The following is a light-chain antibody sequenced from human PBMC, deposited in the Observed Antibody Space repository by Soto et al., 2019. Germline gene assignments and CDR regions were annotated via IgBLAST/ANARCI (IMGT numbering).Light chain of an antibody. CDR3: QQYYSIPHT. CDR2: WAS. J-gene: IGKJ2*01. V-gene: IGKV4-1*01. Sequence: DIVMTQSPDSLAVSLGERATISCKSSQIALYHSNHRHFLAWYQHKPGQHPNLLIYWASPRESGVPDRFSGSRSETEFTLTIRGLQAEDVAVYYGQQYYSIPHTFGQWTKLEVK. CDR1: QIALYHSNHRHF.